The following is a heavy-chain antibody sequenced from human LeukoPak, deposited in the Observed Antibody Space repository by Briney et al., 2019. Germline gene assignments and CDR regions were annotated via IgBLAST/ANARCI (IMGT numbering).Heavy chain of an antibody. CDR1: GFSLSTSGMR. Sequence: SGPTLVNPTQTLTLTCTFSGFSLSTSGMRVSWIRQPPGKALEWLARIDWDDDKFYSTSLKTRLTISKDTSKNRVVLTMTNMDPVDTATYYCARSYCSGDCSPYYFDYWGQGTLVTVSS. V-gene: IGHV2-70*04. CDR2: IDWDDDK. D-gene: IGHD2-21*02. CDR3: ARSYCSGDCSPYYFDY. J-gene: IGHJ4*02.